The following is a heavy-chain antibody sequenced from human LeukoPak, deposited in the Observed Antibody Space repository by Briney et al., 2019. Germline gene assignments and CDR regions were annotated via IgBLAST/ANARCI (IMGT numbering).Heavy chain of an antibody. D-gene: IGHD1-1*01. CDR1: GFTFSNHG. V-gene: IGHV3-33*01. CDR3: ARDQGTSTTAPKRKGRFDP. J-gene: IGHJ5*02. Sequence: GGSLRLSCAASGFTFSNHGMHWGRQAPGKGLEWVALIWYDGSNKEYAESVKGRFTIPRDNSKNTLYLQMNSLRDEDTAVYYCARDQGTSTTAPKRKGRFDPWGQGTLVTVSS. CDR2: IWYDGSNK.